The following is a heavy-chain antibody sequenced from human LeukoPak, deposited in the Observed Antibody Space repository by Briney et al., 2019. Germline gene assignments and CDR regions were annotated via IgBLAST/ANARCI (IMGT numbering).Heavy chain of an antibody. D-gene: IGHD2-2*01. CDR1: GYTFTSYA. Sequence: ASVKVSCKASGYTFTSYAMHWVRQAPGQRLEWMGWINAGNGNTKYSQKFQGRVAITRDTSASTAYMELSSLRSEDTAVYYCARGGSVPAAMYFDYWGQGTLVTVSS. J-gene: IGHJ4*02. CDR3: ARGGSVPAAMYFDY. V-gene: IGHV1-3*01. CDR2: INAGNGNT.